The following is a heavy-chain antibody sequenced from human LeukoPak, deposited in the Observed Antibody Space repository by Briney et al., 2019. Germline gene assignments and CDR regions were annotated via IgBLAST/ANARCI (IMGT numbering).Heavy chain of an antibody. J-gene: IGHJ4*02. Sequence: SNKYYADSVKGRFTISRDKSKNTLYLQMNSLRAEDTAVYYCASGYGDYVEGYWGQGTLVTVSS. V-gene: IGHV3-33*01. D-gene: IGHD4-17*01. CDR3: ASGYGDYVEGY. CDR2: SNK.